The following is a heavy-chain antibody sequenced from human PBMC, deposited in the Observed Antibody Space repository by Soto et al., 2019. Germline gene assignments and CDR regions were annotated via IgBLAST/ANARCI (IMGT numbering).Heavy chain of an antibody. D-gene: IGHD5-12*01. V-gene: IGHV3-30*18. CDR1: GFTFSSYG. Sequence: QVQLVESGGGVVQPGRSLRLSCAASGFTFSSYGMHWVRQAPGKGLEWVAVISYDGSNKYYADSVKGRFTISRDNSKNTLYLQMNSLRAEDTAVYYCAKEGGYSGYDSYSYYGMDVWGQGTTVTVSS. J-gene: IGHJ6*02. CDR3: AKEGGYSGYDSYSYYGMDV. CDR2: ISYDGSNK.